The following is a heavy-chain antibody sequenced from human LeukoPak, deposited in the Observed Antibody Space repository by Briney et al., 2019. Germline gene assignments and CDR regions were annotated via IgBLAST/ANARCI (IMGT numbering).Heavy chain of an antibody. CDR1: GFTFSDYY. CDR2: ISSSGSTI. D-gene: IGHD6-13*01. V-gene: IGHV3-11*01. Sequence: GGSLRLSCAASGFTFSDYYMSWIRQAPGKGLEWVSYISSSGSTIYYADSVKGRFTISRDNAKNSLYLQMNSLRAEDTAVYYCARVYSSSWYHLDYWGQGTLVTVSS. J-gene: IGHJ4*02. CDR3: ARVYSSSWYHLDY.